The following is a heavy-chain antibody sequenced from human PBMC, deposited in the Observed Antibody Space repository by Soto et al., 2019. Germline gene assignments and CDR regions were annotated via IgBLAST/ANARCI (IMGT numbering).Heavy chain of an antibody. CDR3: ASPYEGYCSGGSCPDAFDI. V-gene: IGHV3-33*01. Sequence: LILSCAASGFTFRSYVVHLVRQAPGKGLEWVAVIWYDGSNKYYADSVKGRFTISRDNSKNTLYLQMNSLRAEDTAVYYCASPYEGYCSGGSCPDAFDIWGQGTMVTVSS. J-gene: IGHJ3*02. CDR2: IWYDGSNK. CDR1: GFTFRSYV. D-gene: IGHD2-15*01.